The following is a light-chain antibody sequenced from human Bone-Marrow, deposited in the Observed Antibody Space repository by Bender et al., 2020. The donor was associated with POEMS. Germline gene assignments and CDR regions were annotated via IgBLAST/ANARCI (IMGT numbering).Light chain of an antibody. Sequence: QSALTQPASVSGSPGQSITISCTGTSSDVGGYDSVSWYQQHPGKAPKLMIYEVSKRPSGVPDRFSGSKSGNTASLTVSGLQADDEADYYCSSYAGSNTLVFGGGTKLTVL. J-gene: IGLJ2*01. V-gene: IGLV2-8*01. CDR3: SSYAGSNTLV. CDR2: EVS. CDR1: SSDVGGYDS.